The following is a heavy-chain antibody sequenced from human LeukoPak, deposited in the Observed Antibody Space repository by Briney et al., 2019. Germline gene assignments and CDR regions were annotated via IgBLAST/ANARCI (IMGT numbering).Heavy chain of an antibody. V-gene: IGHV3-73*01. D-gene: IGHD6-19*01. CDR2: IRSKANSYAT. CDR3: TSSGWYIGYYFDY. CDR1: GFTFSGSA. J-gene: IGHJ4*02. Sequence: GGSLRLSCAASGFTFSGSAMHWVRQASGKGLEWVGRIRSKANSYATAYAASVKGRFTISRDDSKNTAYLQMNSLKTEDTAVYYCTSSGWYIGYYFDYWGQGTLVTVSS.